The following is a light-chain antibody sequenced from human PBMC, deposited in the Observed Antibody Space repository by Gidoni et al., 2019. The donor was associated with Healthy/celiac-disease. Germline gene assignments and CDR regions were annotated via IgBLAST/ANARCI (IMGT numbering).Light chain of an antibody. CDR3: QVWDSSSDHVV. J-gene: IGLJ2*01. CDR2: DDS. Sequence: SSVLTQPPSVSVAPGKTARITCRGNNIGHKSVHWHQQKPGQAPVLGVYDDSDRPSGIPERFSGSNSGNTATLTISRVEAGDEADYYCQVWDSSSDHVVFGGGTKLTVL. V-gene: IGLV3-21*03. CDR1: NIGHKS.